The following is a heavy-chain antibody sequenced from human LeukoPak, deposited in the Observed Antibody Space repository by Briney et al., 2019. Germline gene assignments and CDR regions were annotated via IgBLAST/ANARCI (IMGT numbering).Heavy chain of an antibody. D-gene: IGHD3-22*01. CDR3: ARDQDVYYYDSSGTRTLDY. CDR2: IIPIFCTA. J-gene: IGHJ4*02. Sequence: SVKVSCKASRYTFTSYDINWVRQATGQGLECMGRIIPIFCTANYAQKFQGRVTITTDESTSTAYMELSSLRSEDTAVYYCARDQDVYYYDSSGTRTLDYWGQGTLVTVSS. V-gene: IGHV1-69*05. CDR1: RYTFTSYD.